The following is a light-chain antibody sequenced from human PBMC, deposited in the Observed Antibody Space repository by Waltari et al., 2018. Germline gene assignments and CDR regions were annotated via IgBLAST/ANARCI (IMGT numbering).Light chain of an antibody. CDR1: SSNIGSNS. J-gene: IGLJ1*01. CDR2: ASD. Sequence: QSVLTQPPPTSGTPGQRVSISCSGSSSNIGSNSVSWYQPLPGAAPKLLIYASDQRPSGVPDRFSGSKSGTSASLAISGLRSEDEADYYCATWDDSLGGSYVFGTGTKVTVL. CDR3: ATWDDSLGGSYV. V-gene: IGLV1-47*01.